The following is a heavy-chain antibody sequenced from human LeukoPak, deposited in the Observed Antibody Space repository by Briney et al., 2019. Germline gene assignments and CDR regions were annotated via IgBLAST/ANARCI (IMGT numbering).Heavy chain of an antibody. D-gene: IGHD3-10*01. CDR1: GITFSRYG. V-gene: IGHV3-33*01. CDR2: IWYDGSKQ. CDR3: ARDWFYGSGSDYIPNWFDP. J-gene: IGHJ5*02. Sequence: PGGSLRLSCTASGITFSRYGMHWVRQAPGKGLEWVALIWYDGSKQYYADSVKGRFTISRDNSNNTLHLQMNSVRAEDTAVYYCARDWFYGSGSDYIPNWFDPWGQGTPVTVSS.